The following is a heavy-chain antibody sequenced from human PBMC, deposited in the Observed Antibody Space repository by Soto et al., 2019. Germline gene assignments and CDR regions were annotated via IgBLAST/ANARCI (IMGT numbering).Heavy chain of an antibody. D-gene: IGHD3-10*01. Sequence: QVQLQESGPGLVKPSGTLSLTCAVSGGSISSSNWWSWVRQPPGKGLEWIGEIYHSGSTNYNPSLKSRVTILVDKSNNQFSLTLSSVTAADTAVYYCARVSGSYYYGMDVWGQGTTVTVSS. V-gene: IGHV4-4*02. J-gene: IGHJ6*02. CDR1: GGSISSSNW. CDR3: ARVSGSYYYGMDV. CDR2: IYHSGST.